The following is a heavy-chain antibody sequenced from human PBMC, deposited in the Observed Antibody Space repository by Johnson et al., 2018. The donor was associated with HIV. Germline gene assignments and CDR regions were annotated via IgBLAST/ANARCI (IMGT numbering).Heavy chain of an antibody. J-gene: IGHJ3*02. CDR3: ARERNMIVVDDDAFDI. D-gene: IGHD3-22*01. Sequence: VLLVESGGGVVQPVRSLRLSCAASGFTFSSYAMHWVRQAPGKGLEWVSAISGSGGSTYYADSVKGRFTISRDNSKNTLYLQMNSLRAEDTAVYYCARERNMIVVDDDAFDIWGQGTMVTVSS. CDR2: ISGSGGST. V-gene: IGHV3-23*04. CDR1: GFTFSSYA.